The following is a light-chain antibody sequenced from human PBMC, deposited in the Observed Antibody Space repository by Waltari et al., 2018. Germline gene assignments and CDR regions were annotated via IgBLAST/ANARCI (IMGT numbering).Light chain of an antibody. V-gene: IGLV1-44*01. CDR2: NND. CDR3: ATWDDNLKGL. CDR1: SSNIAING. Sequence: QSVLTQPASASGTPGQRVTISCSGSSSNIAINGVNWYQQIPGTAPKLLIYNNDQRPSGVPDRFSDSKSGTSASLAISGLQSEDEADYYCATWDDNLKGLFGGGTKLTVL. J-gene: IGLJ3*02.